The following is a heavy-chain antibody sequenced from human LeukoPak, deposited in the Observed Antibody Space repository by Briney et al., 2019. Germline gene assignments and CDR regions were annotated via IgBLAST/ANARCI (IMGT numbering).Heavy chain of an antibody. CDR3: ARLYGDYYYGMDV. CDR2: ISAYNGNT. CDR1: GYTFPSYG. D-gene: IGHD4-17*01. V-gene: IGHV1-18*01. J-gene: IGHJ6*02. Sequence: GATEKVSCKASGYTFPSYGISWARQPPGQGLEWMGWISAYNGNTNYAQKLQGRVTMTTDTSTSTAYMELRSLRSDDTAVYYCARLYGDYYYGMDVWGQGTTVTVSS.